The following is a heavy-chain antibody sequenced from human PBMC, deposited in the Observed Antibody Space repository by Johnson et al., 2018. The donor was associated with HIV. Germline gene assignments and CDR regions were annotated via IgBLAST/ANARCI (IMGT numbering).Heavy chain of an antibody. CDR1: GFTFNDYY. CDR2: ISSSGATT. V-gene: IGHV3-11*04. CDR3: AKEGITMEVDI. D-gene: IGHD3-10*01. J-gene: IGHJ3*02. Sequence: VHLVESGGGLVQPGGSLRLSCAASGFTFNDYYMNWMRQAPGKGLEWVSHISSSGATTYYADSVKGRFTISRDNAKKSLYLQMNSLRAEDTAVYYCAKEGITMEVDIWGQGTMVTVSS.